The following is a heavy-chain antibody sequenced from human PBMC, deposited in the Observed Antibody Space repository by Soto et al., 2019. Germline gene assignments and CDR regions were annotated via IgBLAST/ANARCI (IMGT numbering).Heavy chain of an antibody. CDR2: ISGSGST. J-gene: IGHJ1*01. CDR1: GFPFSDYG. CDR3: AKHYLRWVQP. V-gene: IGHV3-23*01. D-gene: IGHD1-26*01. Sequence: PVGSLRLSCAASGFPFSDYGMSWVRQAPGKGLEWVSAISGSGSTFYADSVKGRFTISRDNSKNTLFLQMNSLRAQDTAVYYCAKHYLRWVQPWGQGTLVTISP.